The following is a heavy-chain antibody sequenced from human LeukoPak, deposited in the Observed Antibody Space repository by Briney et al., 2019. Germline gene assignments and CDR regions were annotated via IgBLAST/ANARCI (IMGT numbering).Heavy chain of an antibody. D-gene: IGHD2-2*01. J-gene: IGHJ6*04. Sequence: PGRSLRLSCAASGLTFSSYGMDWVRQAPGKGLEWVAVISYDGSNKYYADSVKGRFTISRDNSKNTLYLQMNSLRAEDTAVYYCAKDEGDIVVVPAAKGYYGMDVWGKGTTVTVSP. CDR3: AKDEGDIVVVPAAKGYYGMDV. V-gene: IGHV3-30*18. CDR2: ISYDGSNK. CDR1: GLTFSSYG.